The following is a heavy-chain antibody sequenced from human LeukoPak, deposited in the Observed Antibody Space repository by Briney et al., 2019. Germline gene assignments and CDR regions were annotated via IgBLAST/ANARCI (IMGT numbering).Heavy chain of an antibody. CDR2: INDGDDGP. V-gene: IGHV3-23*01. CDR3: TRSLNYFTSGTSRRDFDS. Sequence: GGSLRLSCTVSGFTFSHYAMMWVRQTPGKGLEWVSAINDGDDGPYYADSVKGRFTISRGNSKNTLFLQMNNLRAEDTALYYCTRSLNYFTSGTSRRDFDSWGQGTLVTVSS. J-gene: IGHJ4*02. CDR1: GFTFSHYA. D-gene: IGHD3-10*01.